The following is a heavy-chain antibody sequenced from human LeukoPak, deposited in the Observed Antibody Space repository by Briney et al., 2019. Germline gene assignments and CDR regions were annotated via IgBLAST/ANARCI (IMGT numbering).Heavy chain of an antibody. D-gene: IGHD3-22*01. Sequence: GGSLRLSCATSGFTFNSYGMSWVRQAPGKGLEWVSGISGSGGRTDYADSVKGRFIISRDNSKNTLYLQMNSLRAEDAAVYYCAKDYFDSSGKAIDYWGQGTLVTVSS. V-gene: IGHV3-23*01. CDR1: GFTFNSYG. CDR2: ISGSGGRT. CDR3: AKDYFDSSGKAIDY. J-gene: IGHJ4*02.